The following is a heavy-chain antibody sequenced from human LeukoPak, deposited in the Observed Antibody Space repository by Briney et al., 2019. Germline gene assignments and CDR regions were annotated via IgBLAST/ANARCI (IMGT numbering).Heavy chain of an antibody. CDR1: GGSISSYY. CDR3: ARQTGSGLFILP. J-gene: IGHJ4*02. CDR2: IYYSGST. Sequence: SETLSLTCAVSGGSISSYYWSWIRQPPGKGLEWIGYIYYSGSTYYNASLKSQVSISIDTSKNQFSLRLTSVTAADTAVYYCARQTGSGLFILPGGQGTLVTVSS. D-gene: IGHD3/OR15-3a*01. V-gene: IGHV4-59*08.